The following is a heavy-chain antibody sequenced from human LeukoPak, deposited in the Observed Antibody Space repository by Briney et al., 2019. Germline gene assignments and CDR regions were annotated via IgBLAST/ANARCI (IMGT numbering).Heavy chain of an antibody. V-gene: IGHV1-69*05. CDR3: ARDSVVTHWYFDL. CDR2: IIPIFRTA. Sequence: SVKVSCKASGGTFTSYGISWVGQAPGQGGEWMGWIIPIFRTANSSQKFHGRVTITTDESTTTAYMDLSSLRSEDTAVYYCARDSVVTHWYFDLWGRGTLVTVSS. CDR1: GGTFTSYG. J-gene: IGHJ2*01. D-gene: IGHD3-22*01.